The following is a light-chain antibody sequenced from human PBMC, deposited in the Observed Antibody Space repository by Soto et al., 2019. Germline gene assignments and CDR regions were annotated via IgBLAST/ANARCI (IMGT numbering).Light chain of an antibody. CDR1: QNIYYN. Sequence: ILMTQSPATVSVSPGESATLSCRASQNIYYNVAWYQHRPGQAPRLLIYRASTRAPGVPARFSCSGSGTEFTRTISSLQPEDFTFYSCLQYPKLWAFGQGTKLEI. CDR3: LQYPKLWA. CDR2: RAS. V-gene: IGKV3-15*01. J-gene: IGKJ1*01.